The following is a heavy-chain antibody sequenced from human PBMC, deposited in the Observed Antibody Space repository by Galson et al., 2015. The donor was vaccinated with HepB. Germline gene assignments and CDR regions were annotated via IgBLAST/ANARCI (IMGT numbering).Heavy chain of an antibody. J-gene: IGHJ5*02. V-gene: IGHV1-3*01. Sequence: SVKVSCKALGYRFINYGINWVRQAPGQRLEWMGWINPGSGHVKYSQKFQGRVTMTGDTSASTGYMELSTLTSEEPAVYYCARDSCGSGSCASLSFDTWGQGTLVTVSS. CDR3: ARDSCGSGSCASLSFDT. D-gene: IGHD2-15*01. CDR1: GYRFINYG. CDR2: INPGSGHV.